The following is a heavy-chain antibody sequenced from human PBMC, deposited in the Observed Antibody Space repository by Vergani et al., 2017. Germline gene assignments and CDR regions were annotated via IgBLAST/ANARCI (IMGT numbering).Heavy chain of an antibody. CDR2: IYTSGST. CDR1: GGSISSGSYY. D-gene: IGHD3-10*01. V-gene: IGHV4-61*02. Sequence: QVQLQESGPGLVKPSQTLSLTCTVSGGSISSGSYYWSWIRQPAGKGLEWIGRIYTSGSTNYNPSLKGRVTISVDTAKNQFSLKLSSVTAADSAVYYCARDHYYGSGSYYNGYYYYGMDVWGQGTTVTVSS. J-gene: IGHJ6*02. CDR3: ARDHYYGSGSYYNGYYYYGMDV.